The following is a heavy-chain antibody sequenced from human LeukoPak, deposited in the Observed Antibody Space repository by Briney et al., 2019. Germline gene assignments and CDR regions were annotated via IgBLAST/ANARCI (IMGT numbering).Heavy chain of an antibody. CDR2: NSYFGSA. D-gene: IGHD5-12*01. CDR3: ARDTPGGYDFWWFDP. CDR1: GGSVSSNSNY. V-gene: IGHV4-61*01. Sequence: SETLSLTCTVSGGSVSSNSNYWSWVRQPPGKGLEWIGYNSYFGSASYNPSLKSRVTISVDTSKNQFSLKLSSVTAADTAVYYCARDTPGGYDFWWFDPWGQGTLVTVSS. J-gene: IGHJ5*02.